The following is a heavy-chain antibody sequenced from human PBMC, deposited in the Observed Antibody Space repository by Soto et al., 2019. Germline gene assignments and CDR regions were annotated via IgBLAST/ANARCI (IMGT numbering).Heavy chain of an antibody. D-gene: IGHD2-15*01. CDR2: INAGNGNT. CDR1: GYTFTSYA. CDR3: ARAPTPGLVVAATHYYGMAV. Sequence: QVQLVQSGAEVKKPGASVKVSCKASGYTFTSYAMHWVRQAPGQRLEWMGWINAGNGNTKYSQKFQGRVTITRDTSANPDYRDLSSLGSEDTAVYYCARAPTPGLVVAATHYYGMAVWGQGTTVTVSS. J-gene: IGHJ6*02. V-gene: IGHV1-3*01.